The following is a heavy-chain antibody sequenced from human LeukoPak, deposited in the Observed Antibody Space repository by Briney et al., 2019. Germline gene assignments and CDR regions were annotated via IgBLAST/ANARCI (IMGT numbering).Heavy chain of an antibody. V-gene: IGHV1-2*02. CDR2: INPNSGGT. Sequence: ASVKVSCKASGYTFTGYYMHWVRQAPGQGIEWMGWINPNSGGTNYAQKFQGRVTMTRDTSISTAYMELSRLRSDDTAVYYCARGKSVRYCSSTSCSPYFDYWGQGTLVTVSS. CDR3: ARGKSVRYCSSTSCSPYFDY. CDR1: GYTFTGYY. D-gene: IGHD2-2*01. J-gene: IGHJ4*02.